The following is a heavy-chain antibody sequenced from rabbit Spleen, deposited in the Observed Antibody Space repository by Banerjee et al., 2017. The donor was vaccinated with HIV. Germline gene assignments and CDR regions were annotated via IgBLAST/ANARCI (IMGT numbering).Heavy chain of an antibody. J-gene: IGHJ6*01. V-gene: IGHV1S40*01. CDR3: ARDLVAVIGWNFYL. D-gene: IGHD1-1*01. CDR1: GFSFNSGYD. Sequence: QSLEESGGGLVKPGASLTLTCKASGFSFNSGYDMCWVRQAPGKGLEWIACSYAGSSGNPYSAIWATGRFPIPKTSSATVTLQMASLTAADTATYFCARDLVAVIGWNFYLWGPGTLVTVS. CDR2: SYAGSSGNP.